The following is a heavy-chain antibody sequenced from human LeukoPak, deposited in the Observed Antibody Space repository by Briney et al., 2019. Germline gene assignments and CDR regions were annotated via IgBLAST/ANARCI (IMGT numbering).Heavy chain of an antibody. Sequence: SETLSLTCAVYGGSFSGYYWIWIRQPPGKGLEWIGEINHSGSTNYNPSLKSRVTISVDTSKNQFSLQLSSVTAADTAVYYCAGIVATTNSDYWGQGTLVTVSS. CDR1: GGSFSGYY. CDR2: INHSGST. CDR3: AGIVATTNSDY. D-gene: IGHD5-12*01. J-gene: IGHJ4*02. V-gene: IGHV4-34*01.